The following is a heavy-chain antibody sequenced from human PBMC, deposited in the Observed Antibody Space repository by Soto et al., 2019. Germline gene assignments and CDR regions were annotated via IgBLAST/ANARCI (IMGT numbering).Heavy chain of an antibody. CDR1: GFTFSSYS. Sequence: EVQLVESGGGLVKPGGSLRLSCAASGFTFSSYSMNWVRQAPGKGLEWVSSISSSSSYIYYADSVKGRFTISRDNAKNSLYLQMNSLRAEDTAVYYCARDSGYFPEDAFDIWGQGTMVTVSS. CDR2: ISSSSSYI. CDR3: ARDSGYFPEDAFDI. J-gene: IGHJ3*02. V-gene: IGHV3-21*01. D-gene: IGHD3-22*01.